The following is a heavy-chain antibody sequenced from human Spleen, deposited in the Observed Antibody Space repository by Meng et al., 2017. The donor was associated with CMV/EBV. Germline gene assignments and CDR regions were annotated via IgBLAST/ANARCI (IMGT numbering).Heavy chain of an antibody. CDR2: IIPIFGTA. V-gene: IGHV1-69*05. CDR1: GGTFSSYA. D-gene: IGHD3-3*01. J-gene: IGHJ6*02. Sequence: SVKVSCKASGGTFSSYAISWVRPAPGQGLEWMGGIIPIFGTANYAQKFQGRVTITTDESTSTAYMELSSLRSEDTAVYYCARDQRGIFGVVTNTYYYYGMDVWGQGTTVTVSS. CDR3: ARDQRGIFGVVTNTYYYYGMDV.